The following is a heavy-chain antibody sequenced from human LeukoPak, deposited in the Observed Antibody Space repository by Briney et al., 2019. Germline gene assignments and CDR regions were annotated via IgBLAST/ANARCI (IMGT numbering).Heavy chain of an antibody. V-gene: IGHV4-59*01. CDR2: IYYSGST. CDR3: ARQAYDFWSGNYTGYYYYGMDV. D-gene: IGHD3-3*01. Sequence: SETLSLTCTVSGGSISSYYWSWIRQPPGKGLEWIGYIYYSGSTNYNPSLKSRVTISVDTSKNQFSLKLSSVTAADTAVYYCARQAYDFWSGNYTGYYYYGMDVWGQGTTVTVSS. CDR1: GGSISSYY. J-gene: IGHJ6*02.